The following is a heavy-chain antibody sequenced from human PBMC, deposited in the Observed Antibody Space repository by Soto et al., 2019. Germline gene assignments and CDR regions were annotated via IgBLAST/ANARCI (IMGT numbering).Heavy chain of an antibody. CDR1: GFTFSSYA. Sequence: PGGSLRLSCAASGFTFSSYAMSWVRQAPGKGLEWVSVITGSGSTTDYADSVKGRFTISRDNAKNSLYLQMNSLRAEDTALYYCAKAGRLRPLNYYFDYWGQGTLVTVSS. J-gene: IGHJ4*02. V-gene: IGHV3-23*01. CDR2: ITGSGSTT. CDR3: AKAGRLRPLNYYFDY. D-gene: IGHD3-16*01.